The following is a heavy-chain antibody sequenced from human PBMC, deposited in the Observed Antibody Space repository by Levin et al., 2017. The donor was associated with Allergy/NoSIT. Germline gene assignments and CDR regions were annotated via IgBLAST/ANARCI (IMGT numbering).Heavy chain of an antibody. CDR2: IWPGDSDT. CDR1: GYNFANYW. J-gene: IGHJ5*02. Sequence: PGGSLRLSCQGSGYNFANYWIAWVRQMPGKGLEWMGIIWPGDSDTKYSPSFQGQVTISADKSISTAYLQWSSLKASDTAMYYCARMGITSVRRNWFDPWGQGTLVTVSS. D-gene: IGHD6-6*01. V-gene: IGHV5-51*01. CDR3: ARMGITSVRRNWFDP.